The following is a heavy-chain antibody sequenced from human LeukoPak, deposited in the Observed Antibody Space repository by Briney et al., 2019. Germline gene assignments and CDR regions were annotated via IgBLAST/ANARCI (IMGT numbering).Heavy chain of an antibody. V-gene: IGHV1-69*16. Sequence: SVKVSCKASGGTFSSYTISWVRQAPGQGLEWMGRIIPILGIANYAQKFQGRVTITTDESTSTAYMELSSLRSEDTAVYYCARDTYYYDSSGYSVLYYFDYWGQGTLVTVSS. CDR3: ARDTYYYDSSGYSVLYYFDY. CDR2: IIPILGIA. CDR1: GGTFSSYT. D-gene: IGHD3-22*01. J-gene: IGHJ4*02.